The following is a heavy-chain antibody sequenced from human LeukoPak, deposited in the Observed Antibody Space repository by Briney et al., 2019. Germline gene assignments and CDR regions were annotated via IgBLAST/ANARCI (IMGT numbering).Heavy chain of an antibody. CDR2: INHSGST. CDR3: ARAPYYYGSNWFDP. D-gene: IGHD3-10*01. J-gene: IGHJ3*01. Sequence: SETLSLTCAVYGGSFSGYYWSWIRQPPGKGLEWIGEINHSGSTNYNPSLKSRVTISVDTSKNQFSLKLSSVTAADTAVYYCARAPYYYGSNWFDPWGQGTMVTVSS. CDR1: GGSFSGYY. V-gene: IGHV4-34*01.